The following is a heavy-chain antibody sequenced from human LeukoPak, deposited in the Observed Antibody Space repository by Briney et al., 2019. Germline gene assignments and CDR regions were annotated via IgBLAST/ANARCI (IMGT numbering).Heavy chain of an antibody. CDR1: GYSFNTYW. V-gene: IGHV5-51*01. D-gene: IGHD5-24*01. CDR2: IYPGDSDT. J-gene: IGHJ4*02. CDR3: ARLATLEMAPDYFDY. Sequence: GESLKISCKGSGYSFNTYWIGWVRQMPGKGLEWMGIIYPGDSDTRYSPSFQGQVTISADKSISTAYLQWSSLKASDTAMYYCARLATLEMAPDYFDYWGQGTLVTVSS.